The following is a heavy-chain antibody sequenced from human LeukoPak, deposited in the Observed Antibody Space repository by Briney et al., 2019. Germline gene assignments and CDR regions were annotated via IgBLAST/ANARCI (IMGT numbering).Heavy chain of an antibody. V-gene: IGHV3-33*01. CDR1: GFTFSSYG. J-gene: IGHJ4*02. Sequence: GGSLRLSCAASGFTFSSYGMHWVRQAPGKGLEWVAVIWYDGSNKYYADSVKGRFTISRDNSKNTLYLQMNSLRAEDTAVYYCARGRNYYDYVWGSYRYRPLEFDYWGQGTLVTVSS. D-gene: IGHD3-16*02. CDR3: ARGRNYYDYVWGSYRYRPLEFDY. CDR2: IWYDGSNK.